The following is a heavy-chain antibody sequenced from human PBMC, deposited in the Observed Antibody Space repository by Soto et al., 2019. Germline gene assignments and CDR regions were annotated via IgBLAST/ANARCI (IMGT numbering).Heavy chain of an antibody. CDR1: GFTFDDYA. J-gene: IGHJ5*02. CDR2: IRWNSGSI. CDR3: AKDIAAAAQNWFDP. V-gene: IGHV3-9*01. D-gene: IGHD6-13*01. Sequence: EVQLVESGGGLVQPGRSLRLSCAASGFTFDDYAMHWVRQAPGKGLEWVSGIRWNSGSIGHADSVKGRFTSSKDNAKSSLYLQMNSLRAEDTALYYCAKDIAAAAQNWFDPWGQGTLVTVSS.